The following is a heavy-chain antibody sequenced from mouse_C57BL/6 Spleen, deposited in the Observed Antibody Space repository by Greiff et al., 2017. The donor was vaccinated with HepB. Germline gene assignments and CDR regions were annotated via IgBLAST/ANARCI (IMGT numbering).Heavy chain of an antibody. Sequence: QVHVKQPGAELVKPGASVKMSCKASGYTFTSYWITWVKQRPGQGLEWIGDIYPGSGSTNYNEKFKSKATLTVDTSSSTAYMQLSSLTSEDSAVYYCARVGAQATSYAMDYWGQGTSVTVSS. J-gene: IGHJ4*01. CDR2: IYPGSGST. CDR3: ARVGAQATSYAMDY. D-gene: IGHD3-2*02. V-gene: IGHV1-55*01. CDR1: GYTFTSYW.